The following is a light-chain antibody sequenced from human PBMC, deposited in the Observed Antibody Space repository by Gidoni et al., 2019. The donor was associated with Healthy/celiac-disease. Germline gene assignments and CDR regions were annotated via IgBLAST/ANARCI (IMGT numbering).Light chain of an antibody. V-gene: IGKV1-5*01. Sequence: DIQMPQSPSTLSASVGDRVTITCRASQSISSWLAWYQQKPGKAPKLLINDASSLESGAPSRFSGSGSGTEFTLTSSSLQPDDFATYYCQQYNSYSPWTFGQGTKVEIK. J-gene: IGKJ1*01. CDR1: QSISSW. CDR2: DAS. CDR3: QQYNSYSPWT.